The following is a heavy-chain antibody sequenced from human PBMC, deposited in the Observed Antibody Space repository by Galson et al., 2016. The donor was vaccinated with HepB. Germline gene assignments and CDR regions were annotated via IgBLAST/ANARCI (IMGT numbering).Heavy chain of an antibody. Sequence: SLRLSCAVSGFTLSNYAASWVRQAPGRGLEWVSSTSGSGDSTYYADSVKGRFIISRDNSKNTVYLQMSSLRAEDTALYYCAKDRKYSGYDETFDIWGQGTMVTVSS. CDR1: GFTLSNYA. CDR2: TSGSGDST. V-gene: IGHV3-23*01. CDR3: AKDRKYSGYDETFDI. J-gene: IGHJ3*02. D-gene: IGHD5-12*01.